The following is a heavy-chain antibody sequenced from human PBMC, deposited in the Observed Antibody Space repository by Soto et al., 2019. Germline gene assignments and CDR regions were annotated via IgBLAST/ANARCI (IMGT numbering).Heavy chain of an antibody. V-gene: IGHV5-10-1*01. CDR3: ARHAGYYYESSGYYSDHDAFDI. CDR2: IDPSDSYT. CDR1: GYSFTSYW. J-gene: IGHJ3*02. D-gene: IGHD3-22*01. Sequence: PGESLKISCKGSGYSFTSYWISWVRQMPGKGLEWMGRIDPSDSYTNYSPSFQGHVTIPAGKSISTAYLQLSSLKASDTAMYYCARHAGYYYESSGYYSDHDAFDIWGQGTMVTVSS.